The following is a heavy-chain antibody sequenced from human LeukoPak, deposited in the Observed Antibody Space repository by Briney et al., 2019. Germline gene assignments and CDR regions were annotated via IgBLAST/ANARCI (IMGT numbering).Heavy chain of an antibody. CDR1: GFTFSTYA. D-gene: IGHD6-13*01. V-gene: IGHV3-23*01. CDR3: AKGPRQQLVTRFDN. J-gene: IGHJ4*02. Sequence: GGSLRLSCAASGFTFSTYAMSWVRQAPGKGLEWVSDISASGGSTYYADSVKGRFTVSRDTSKNTLYLHMSVPSADDTAVYYCAKGPRQQLVTRFDNWGQGTLVTVSS. CDR2: ISASGGST.